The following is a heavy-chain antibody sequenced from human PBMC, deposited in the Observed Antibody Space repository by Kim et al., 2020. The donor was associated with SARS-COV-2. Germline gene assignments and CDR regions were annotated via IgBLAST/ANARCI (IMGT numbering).Heavy chain of an antibody. CDR1: GYTFTSNH. D-gene: IGHD6-19*01. J-gene: IGHJ4*02. V-gene: IGHV1-46*01. Sequence: ASVKVSCKASGYTFTSNHMHWVRQAPGQGLEWMGMITPSGGDTRYAQKFQGRVTMTRDTSTSTFYMDLSSLRSEDTAIYYCARDLSGGWSSDFWVQGTLVTVSS. CDR3: ARDLSGGWSSDF. CDR2: ITPSGGDT.